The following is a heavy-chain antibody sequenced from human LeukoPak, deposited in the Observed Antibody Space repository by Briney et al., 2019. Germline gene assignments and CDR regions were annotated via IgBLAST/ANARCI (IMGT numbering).Heavy chain of an antibody. CDR3: SKGTTVTPWSAFDI. J-gene: IGHJ3*02. V-gene: IGHV3-23*01. CDR1: GFTFSNYA. Sequence: SGGSLRLSCAASGFTFSNYAMSWVRQAPGKGLEWVSGISGSGGSTYYADSVKGRFTISRDNSKNMLYLQMNSLRAEDTAVYYCSKGTTVTPWSAFDIWGQGTMVTVSS. CDR2: ISGSGGST. D-gene: IGHD4-17*01.